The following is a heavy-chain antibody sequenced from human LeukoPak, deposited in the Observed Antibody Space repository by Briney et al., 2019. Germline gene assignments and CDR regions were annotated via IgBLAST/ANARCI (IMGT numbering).Heavy chain of an antibody. V-gene: IGHV3-48*03. CDR2: ISSSGSTI. CDR1: GFTFSRYE. Sequence: GGSLRPSCAASGFTFSRYEMNWVRQAPGKGLEWVSYISSSGSTIYSADSVKGRFTISRDNARNSLYLQMNSLRAEDTAVYYRARVHYGRAFDIWGQGTMVTVSS. J-gene: IGHJ3*02. D-gene: IGHD3-16*01. CDR3: ARVHYGRAFDI.